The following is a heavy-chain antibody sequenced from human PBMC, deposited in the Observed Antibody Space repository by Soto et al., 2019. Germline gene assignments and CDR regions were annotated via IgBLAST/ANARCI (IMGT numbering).Heavy chain of an antibody. D-gene: IGHD2-15*01. J-gene: IGHJ6*02. CDR1: GGTFNKYA. CDR2: IIPVYGTP. V-gene: IGHV1-69*01. Sequence: QVQLEQSGAEVKKPGPSLKVSCKATGGTFNKYAISWVRQAPGQGLEWMAGIIPVYGTPNYAQSFQARVTIIADESTTTAYMEVNSLTSEDTAIYYCSIVTAYGMAVWGPGTTVIVSS. CDR3: SIVTAYGMAV.